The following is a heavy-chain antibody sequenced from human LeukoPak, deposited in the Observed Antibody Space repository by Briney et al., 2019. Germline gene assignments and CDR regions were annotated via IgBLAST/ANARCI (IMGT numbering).Heavy chain of an antibody. J-gene: IGHJ4*02. CDR3: ARDQWRLFDY. D-gene: IGHD2-21*02. CDR2: MKEDGSDI. V-gene: IGHV3-7*04. CDR1: GFTFNNYW. Sequence: GGSLRLSCAASGFTFNNYWMSWVRQAPGKGLEWVANMKEDGSDIYYVDSVKGRFTISRDNAKNLLYLQMNSLRAEDTAVYYCARDQWRLFDYWGQGTLVTVS.